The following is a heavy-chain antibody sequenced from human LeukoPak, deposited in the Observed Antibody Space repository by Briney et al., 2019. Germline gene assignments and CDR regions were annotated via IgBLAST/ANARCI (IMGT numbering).Heavy chain of an antibody. CDR3: ARDRWDMGAFDI. D-gene: IGHD1-26*01. CDR1: GGSFSGYY. V-gene: IGHV4-34*01. CDR2: INHSGST. J-gene: IGHJ3*02. Sequence: PSETLSLTCAVYGGSFSGYYWSWIRQPPGKGLEWIGEINHSGSTNYNPSLKSRVTISVDTSKNRFSLKLSSVTATDTAVYYCARDRWDMGAFDIWGQGTMVTVSS.